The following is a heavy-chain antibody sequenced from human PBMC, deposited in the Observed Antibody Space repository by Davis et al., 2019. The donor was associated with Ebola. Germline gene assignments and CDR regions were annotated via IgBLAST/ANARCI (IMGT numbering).Heavy chain of an antibody. CDR1: GFTFSSYG. CDR3: AKILYQLLSLDY. V-gene: IGHV3-30*18. CDR2: ISYDGSNK. J-gene: IGHJ4*02. D-gene: IGHD2-2*01. Sequence: GESLKISCAASGFTFSSYGMHWVRQAPGKGLEWVAVISYDGSNKYYADSVKGRFTISRDNSKNTLYLQMNSLRAEDTAVYYCAKILYQLLSLDYWGQGTLVTVSS.